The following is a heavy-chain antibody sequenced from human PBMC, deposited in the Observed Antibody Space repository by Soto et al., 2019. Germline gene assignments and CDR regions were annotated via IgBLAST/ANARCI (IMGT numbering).Heavy chain of an antibody. D-gene: IGHD4-17*01. CDR1: GFPFISYA. Sequence: PWGSLRLSCAASGFPFISYAMHWVRQAPGKGLEWGAVISYDGSNEYYADSVKGRFTISRDNSKNTLYLQMNSLRAEDTAVYYCARDGFDYGDYGWGDYYYGMDVWGQGTTVTVSS. CDR2: ISYDGSNE. J-gene: IGHJ6*02. V-gene: IGHV3-30-3*01. CDR3: ARDGFDYGDYGWGDYYYGMDV.